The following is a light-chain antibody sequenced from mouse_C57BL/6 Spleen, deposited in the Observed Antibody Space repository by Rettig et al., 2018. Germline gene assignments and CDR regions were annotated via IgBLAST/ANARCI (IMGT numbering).Light chain of an antibody. CDR1: SSVSY. Sequence: QIVLTQSPAIMSASPGEKVTMTCSASSSVSYMYWYQQKPGSSPRLLIYDTSNLASRVPVRFSGSGSGTSYSLTISRMEAEDAATYSCQQWSSYPLTFGAGTKLELK. J-gene: IGKJ5*01. CDR2: DTS. V-gene: IGKV4-55*01. CDR3: QQWSSYPLT.